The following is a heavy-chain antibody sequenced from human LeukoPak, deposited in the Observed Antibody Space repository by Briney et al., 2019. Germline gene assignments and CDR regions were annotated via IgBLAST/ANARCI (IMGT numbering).Heavy chain of an antibody. V-gene: IGHV4-34*01. D-gene: IGHD3-10*01. CDR2: INHSGST. J-gene: IGHJ4*02. Sequence: PSETLSLTCAVYGGSFSGYYWSWIRQPPGKGLEWIGEINHSGSTNYNPSLKSRVTISVDTSKNQFSLKLSSVTAADTAVYYCARGRITMVQGAYYFDYWGKGTLVTVSS. CDR1: GGSFSGYY. CDR3: ARGRITMVQGAYYFDY.